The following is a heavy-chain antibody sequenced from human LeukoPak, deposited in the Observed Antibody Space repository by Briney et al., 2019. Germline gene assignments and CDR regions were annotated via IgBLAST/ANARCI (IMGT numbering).Heavy chain of an antibody. J-gene: IGHJ4*02. D-gene: IGHD1-14*01. CDR1: GGSISSYY. V-gene: IGHV4-4*09. Sequence: PSETLSLTCTVSGGSISSYYWSWIRQPPGKGLEWIGYIYTSGSTNYNPSLKSRVTISVDTSKNQFSLKLSSVTAADTAVYYCARSRPEGDIDYWGQGTLVTVSS. CDR2: IYTSGST. CDR3: ARSRPEGDIDY.